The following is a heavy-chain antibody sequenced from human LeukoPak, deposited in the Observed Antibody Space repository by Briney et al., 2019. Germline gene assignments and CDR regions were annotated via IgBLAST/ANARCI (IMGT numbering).Heavy chain of an antibody. J-gene: IGHJ4*02. CDR1: GFTFSSYT. V-gene: IGHV3-21*01. CDR2: ISSSSSFI. Sequence: PGGSLRLSCAASGFTFSSYTINWVRQAPGKGLEWVSSISSSSSFIYYADSVKGRFTISRDNAKNSLYLQMNSLSAGDTAVYYCARGHYDILTASLNQFDYWGQGTLVTVSS. D-gene: IGHD3-9*01. CDR3: ARGHYDILTASLNQFDY.